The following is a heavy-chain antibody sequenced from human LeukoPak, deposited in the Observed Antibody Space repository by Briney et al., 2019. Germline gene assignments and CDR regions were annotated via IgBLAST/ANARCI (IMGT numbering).Heavy chain of an antibody. CDR2: IIPIFGTA. Sequence: GASVKVSCKASGGTFISYAISWVRQAPGQGLEWMGGIIPIFGTANYAQKFQGRVTITADESTSTAYMELSSLRSEDTAVYYCARDDYDSSGYYLYYYYYGMDVWGQGTTVTVSS. V-gene: IGHV1-69*13. D-gene: IGHD3-22*01. J-gene: IGHJ6*02. CDR3: ARDDYDSSGYYLYYYYYGMDV. CDR1: GGTFISYA.